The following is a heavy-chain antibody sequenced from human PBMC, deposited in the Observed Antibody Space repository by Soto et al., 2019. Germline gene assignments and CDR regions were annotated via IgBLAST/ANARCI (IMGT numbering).Heavy chain of an antibody. V-gene: IGHV1-2*04. J-gene: IGHJ6*02. Sequence: ASVKVSCKASGGTFSSYAISWVRQAPGQGLGWMGGINPNSGGTNYAQKFQGWVTMTRDTSISTAYMELSRLRSDDTAVYYCARDQMSRGHVYGGTGYYYYGMDGWGQGPTVTVSS. CDR3: ARDQMSRGHVYGGTGYYYYGMDG. D-gene: IGHD5-12*01. CDR1: GGTFSSYA. CDR2: INPNSGGT.